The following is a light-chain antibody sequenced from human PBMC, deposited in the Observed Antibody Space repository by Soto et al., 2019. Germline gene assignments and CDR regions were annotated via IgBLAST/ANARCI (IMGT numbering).Light chain of an antibody. CDR3: SSYTSSSTLV. V-gene: IGLV2-14*01. J-gene: IGLJ1*01. CDR2: EVS. Sequence: QSVLTQPASVSGSPGQSITISCTGTSSDVGAYNYVSWYQQHPGKAPKLMIYEVSHRPSGVSNRFSGSKSGNTASLTISGLKAEDEADYYCSSYTSSSTLVFGTGTKLTVL. CDR1: SSDVGAYNY.